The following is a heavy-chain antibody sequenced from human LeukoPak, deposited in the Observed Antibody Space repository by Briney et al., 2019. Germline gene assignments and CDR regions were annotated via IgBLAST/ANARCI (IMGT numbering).Heavy chain of an antibody. V-gene: IGHV3-74*01. CDR2: INSDGSST. Sequence: GGSLRLSCAASGFTFSSYWMHWVRQAPGKGLVWVSCINSDGSSTSYADSVKGRFTISRDNAKNTLYLQMNSLRVEDTAVYYCAKGIGSGSHLLDYWGQGTLVTVSS. J-gene: IGHJ4*02. CDR1: GFTFSSYW. D-gene: IGHD3-10*01. CDR3: AKGIGSGSHLLDY.